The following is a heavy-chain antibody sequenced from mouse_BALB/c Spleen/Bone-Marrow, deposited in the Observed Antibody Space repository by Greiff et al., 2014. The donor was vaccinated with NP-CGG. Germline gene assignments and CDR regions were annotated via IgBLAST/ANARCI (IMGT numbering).Heavy chain of an antibody. Sequence: VQLQQSGAELVKPGASVKLSCKASGYTFTSYWMYWVTQRPGQGLEWIGEINPRSGRTNYNEKFKSRATLTVDKSSSTAYMQLSSLTSEDSAVYYCARGLYGAMDYWGQGTSVTVSS. CDR3: ARGLYGAMDY. CDR2: INPRSGRT. V-gene: IGHV1S81*02. D-gene: IGHD1-1*01. J-gene: IGHJ4*01. CDR1: GYTFTSYW.